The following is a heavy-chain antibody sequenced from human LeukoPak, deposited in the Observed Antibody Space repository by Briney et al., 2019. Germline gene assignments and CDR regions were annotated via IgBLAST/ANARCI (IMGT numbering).Heavy chain of an antibody. CDR3: TRGSIAYYYMDV. J-gene: IGHJ6*03. CDR2: IYHSGNT. CDR1: GDSISSSDYY. Sequence: PSETLSLTCTVSGDSISSSDYYWGWLRQPPGKGLEWIGTIYHSGNTYYNPSLKSRVTISVDTSKNQFPLKLSSVTAADTAVYYCTRGSIAYYYMDVWGKGTTVTISS. D-gene: IGHD3-22*01. V-gene: IGHV4-39*06.